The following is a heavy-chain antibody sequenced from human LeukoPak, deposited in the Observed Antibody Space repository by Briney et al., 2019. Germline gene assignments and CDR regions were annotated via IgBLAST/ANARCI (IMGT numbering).Heavy chain of an antibody. D-gene: IGHD6-13*01. Sequence: GGSLRLSCAASGFTFSSYSMNWVRQAPGKGLEWVSSISSSSSYIYYADSVKGRFTISRDNAKNSLYLQMNSLRAEDTAVYYCARDRGSSLYYFDYRGQGTLVTVSS. CDR3: ARDRGSSLYYFDY. V-gene: IGHV3-21*01. CDR2: ISSSSSYI. CDR1: GFTFSSYS. J-gene: IGHJ4*02.